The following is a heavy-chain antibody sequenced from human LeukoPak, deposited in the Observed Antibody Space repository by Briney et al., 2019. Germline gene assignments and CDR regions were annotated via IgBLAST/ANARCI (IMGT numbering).Heavy chain of an antibody. CDR1: GYRFTSYW. CDR2: IYPGDSDT. J-gene: IGHJ6*02. Sequence: GESLKISCKGSGYRFTSYWIGWVRQMPGKGLEWMGIIYPGDSDTTYSPSFQGQVTISADKSISTAYLQWSSLKASDTAMYYCASRSGRGLYGMDVWGLGTMVTVSS. D-gene: IGHD2-15*01. V-gene: IGHV5-51*01. CDR3: ASRSGRGLYGMDV.